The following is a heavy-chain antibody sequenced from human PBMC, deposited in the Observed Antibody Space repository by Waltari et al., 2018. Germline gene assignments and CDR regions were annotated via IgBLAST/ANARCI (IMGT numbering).Heavy chain of an antibody. Sequence: QVQLQQWGAGLLKPSETLSLTCAVYGGSFSGYYWSWIRHPPGTGTEWIGEINHSGSTNHNPALKSRVTISVDTSKNQFSLKLSSVTAADTAVYYCARRYYGSGSYTSSYYMDVWGKGTTVTVSS. V-gene: IGHV4-34*01. J-gene: IGHJ6*03. CDR3: ARRYYGSGSYTSSYYMDV. CDR1: GGSFSGYY. CDR2: INHSGST. D-gene: IGHD3-10*01.